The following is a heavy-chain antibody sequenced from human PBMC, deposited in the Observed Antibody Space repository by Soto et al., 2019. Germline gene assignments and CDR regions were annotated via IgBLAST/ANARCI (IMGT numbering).Heavy chain of an antibody. J-gene: IGHJ4*02. CDR3: ALIRSYDSSGSLDY. CDR2: IFSNDEK. D-gene: IGHD3-22*01. Sequence: QVTLKESGPVLVKPTETLTLTCTVSGFSLSNARMGVSWIRQPPGKALEWLAHIFSNDEKSYSTSLKSRLTISKDTSKSQVVLTMTNMDPVDTATYYCALIRSYDSSGSLDYWGQGTLVTVSS. CDR1: GFSLSNARMG. V-gene: IGHV2-26*01.